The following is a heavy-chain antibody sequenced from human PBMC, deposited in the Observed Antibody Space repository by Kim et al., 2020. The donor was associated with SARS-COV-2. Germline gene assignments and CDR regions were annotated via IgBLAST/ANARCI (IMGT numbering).Heavy chain of an antibody. CDR1: GLTFSNYA. V-gene: IGHV3-30*18. CDR3: AKEAVAGNNYYGMDV. CDR2: ISYDGSNK. J-gene: IGHJ6*02. D-gene: IGHD6-19*01. Sequence: GGSLRLSCAAPGLTFSNYAMHWVRQAPGKGLEWVAVISYDGSNKYYGDSVKGRFTISRDNSKNTLYLQMNSLRAEDTAVYHCAKEAVAGNNYYGMDVWGQGTTVTVSS.